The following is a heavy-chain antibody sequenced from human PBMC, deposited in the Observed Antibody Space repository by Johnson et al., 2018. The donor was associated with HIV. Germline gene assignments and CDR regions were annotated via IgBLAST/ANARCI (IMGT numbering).Heavy chain of an antibody. V-gene: IGHV3-9*01. J-gene: IGHJ3*02. CDR3: AKVDSGSYFDAFDI. D-gene: IGHD1-26*01. CDR1: GFTFNDCA. Sequence: QLVESGGGLVQPGRSLRLSCVASGFTFNDCAIHWVRQAPGKGLEWVSGISWNSGIIGYADSVKGRFTISRDNAKNSLYLQMNSLRAEDTALYYCAKVDSGSYFDAFDIWGQGTMVTVSS. CDR2: ISWNSGII.